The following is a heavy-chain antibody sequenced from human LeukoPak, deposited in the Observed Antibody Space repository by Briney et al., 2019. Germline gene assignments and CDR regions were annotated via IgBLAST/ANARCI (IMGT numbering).Heavy chain of an antibody. J-gene: IGHJ4*02. CDR2: INHSGST. Sequence: SETLSLTCAVYGGSFSGYYWSWIRQPPGKGLEWIGEINHSGSTNYNPSLKSRVTISVDTSKDQLSLKLSSVTAADTAVYYCARGGYDHEFPPFDYWGQGTLVTVSS. CDR1: GGSFSGYY. D-gene: IGHD5-12*01. V-gene: IGHV4-34*01. CDR3: ARGGYDHEFPPFDY.